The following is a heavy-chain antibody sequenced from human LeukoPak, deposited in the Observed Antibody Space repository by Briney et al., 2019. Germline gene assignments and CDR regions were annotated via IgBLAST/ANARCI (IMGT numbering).Heavy chain of an antibody. D-gene: IGHD3-10*01. Sequence: GRSLRLSCAASGFTFSNYNMNWVRQAPGKGPEWDSYISISGSTTYYADSVKDRFTISRGTAKNSLYLQMNSLRGEETAVYYCARKGMARTSRTYYLDFEYWGQGALVTV. CDR3: ARKGMARTSRTYYLDFEY. CDR1: GFTFSNYN. CDR2: ISISGSTT. V-gene: IGHV3-48*01. J-gene: IGHJ4*02.